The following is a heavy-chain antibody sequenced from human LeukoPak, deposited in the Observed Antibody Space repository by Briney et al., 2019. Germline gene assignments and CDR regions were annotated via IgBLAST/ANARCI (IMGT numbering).Heavy chain of an antibody. D-gene: IGHD3-3*01. J-gene: IGHJ6*03. CDR1: GGSISSGDYY. CDR2: IYYSGST. V-gene: IGHV4-30-4*08. CDR3: ARTNPTYYDFWSGYTDYYYYYYMDV. Sequence: SETLSFTCTVSGGSISSGDYYWSWIRQPPGKGLEWIGYIYYSGSTYYNPSLKSRVTISVDTSKNQFSLKLSSVTAADTAVYYCARTNPTYYDFWSGYTDYYYYYYMDVWGKGTTVTVSS.